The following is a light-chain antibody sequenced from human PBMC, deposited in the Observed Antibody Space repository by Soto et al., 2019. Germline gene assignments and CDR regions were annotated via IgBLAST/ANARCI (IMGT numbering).Light chain of an antibody. CDR1: QGIGRW. CDR3: QQANSFPWT. CDR2: DAS. Sequence: EILLTQSHSPLSSSVVDIVTITCRASQGIGRWLVWYQQKPGKAPKVLIYDASVLQSGVPSRFSGSGSGTDFTLTISSLQPEDVGSYYCQQANSFPWTFGQGTKVDIK. J-gene: IGKJ1*01. V-gene: IGKV1-12*01.